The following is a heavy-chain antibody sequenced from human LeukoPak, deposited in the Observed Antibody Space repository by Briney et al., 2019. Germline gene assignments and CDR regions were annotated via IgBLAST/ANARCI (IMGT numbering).Heavy chain of an antibody. CDR2: IKQDGSEK. D-gene: IGHD3-9*01. V-gene: IGHV3-7*03. Sequence: GGSLRLSCAASGFTFSSYWMSWVRQAPGKGLEWVANIKQDGSEKYYVDSVKGRFTISRDNAKNSLYLQMNSLRAEDTAVYYCARDILTGYYVYYYYGMDVWGKGTTVTVSS. CDR1: GFTFSSYW. J-gene: IGHJ6*04. CDR3: ARDILTGYYVYYYYGMDV.